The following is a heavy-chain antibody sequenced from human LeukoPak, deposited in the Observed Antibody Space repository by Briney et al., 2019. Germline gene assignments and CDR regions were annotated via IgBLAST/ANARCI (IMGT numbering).Heavy chain of an antibody. CDR2: ITGIDGST. CDR3: AKDAVGGSGRINWFDS. V-gene: IGHV3-23*01. D-gene: IGHD3-10*01. Sequence: GGSLRLSCATSGFTFGSYAMTWVRQAPGKGLEWVAGITGIDGSTYYADSVKGRFTISRDNSKNTLYLQMNGLRGEDTAAYYCAKDAVGGSGRINWFDSWGQGTLVTVSS. CDR1: GFTFGSYA. J-gene: IGHJ5*01.